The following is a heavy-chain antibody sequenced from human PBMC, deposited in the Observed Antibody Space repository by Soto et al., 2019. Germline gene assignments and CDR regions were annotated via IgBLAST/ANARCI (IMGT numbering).Heavy chain of an antibody. J-gene: IGHJ1*01. CDR3: VRDNLGYFQH. Sequence: GASVKVSCKASGGTFGTYAINWVRQAPGQGLEWVGGISAYNGNTNYAQKLQGRVTMTTDTSTSTAYMELRSLRSDDTAVYYCVRDNLGYFQHWGQGTLVTVSS. V-gene: IGHV1-18*01. CDR1: GGTFGTYA. CDR2: ISAYNGNT. D-gene: IGHD3-16*01.